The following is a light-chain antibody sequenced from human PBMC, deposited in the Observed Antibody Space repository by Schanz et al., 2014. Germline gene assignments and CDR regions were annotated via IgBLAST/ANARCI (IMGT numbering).Light chain of an antibody. CDR2: DAS. V-gene: IGKV3-11*01. Sequence: EIVLTQSPATLSLSPGERATLSCRASQSVSSYLAWYQQKPGQAPRLLIYDASNRATGIPARFSGSGSGTDFTLTVSRLEPEDFAVYYCHHYGSSPSPFGGGTKVEIK. CDR1: QSVSSY. J-gene: IGKJ4*01. CDR3: HHYGSSPSP.